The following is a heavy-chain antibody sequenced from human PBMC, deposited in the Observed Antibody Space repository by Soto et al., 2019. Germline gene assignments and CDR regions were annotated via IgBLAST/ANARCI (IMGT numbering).Heavy chain of an antibody. D-gene: IGHD3-10*01. V-gene: IGHV6-1*01. Sequence: SQTLSLTCAISGDSVSSNSAAWNWIRRSPSRGLDWLGRTYYRSKWYNDYAVSVKSRITINPDTSKNQFSLQLNSVTPEDTAVYYCSRVTIRVRQAPFAIWAQGTIVTFSS. CDR3: SRVTIRVRQAPFAI. CDR2: TYYRSKWYN. CDR1: GDSVSSNSAA. J-gene: IGHJ3*02.